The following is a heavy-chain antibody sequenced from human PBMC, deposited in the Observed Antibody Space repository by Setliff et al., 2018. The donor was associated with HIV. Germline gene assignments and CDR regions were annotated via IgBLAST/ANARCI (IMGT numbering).Heavy chain of an antibody. J-gene: IGHJ2*01. V-gene: IGHV3-9*01. D-gene: IGHD6-19*01. CDR3: AKKVAGVNWYFDL. Sequence: PGGSLRLSCAASGFNFNDYAMHWVRQAPGEGLEWVSGISWNSGSIGYADSVKGRFSISRDNAKDSVYLQVNSLRTEDTAFYYCAKKVAGVNWYFDLWGRGTLVTVSS. CDR1: GFNFNDYA. CDR2: ISWNSGSI.